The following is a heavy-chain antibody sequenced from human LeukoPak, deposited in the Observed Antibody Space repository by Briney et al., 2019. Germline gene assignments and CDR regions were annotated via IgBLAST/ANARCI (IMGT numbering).Heavy chain of an antibody. J-gene: IGHJ3*02. V-gene: IGHV4-59*08. CDR1: GGSISSYY. CDR2: IYYSGST. CDR3: ARHFGSGWSSGAFDI. D-gene: IGHD6-19*01. Sequence: SETLSLTCTVSGGSISSYYWSWIRQPPGKGLEWIGYIYYSGSTNYNPSLKSRVTISVDTSKNQFSLKLSSVTAAVTAVYYCARHFGSGWSSGAFDIWGQGTMVTVSS.